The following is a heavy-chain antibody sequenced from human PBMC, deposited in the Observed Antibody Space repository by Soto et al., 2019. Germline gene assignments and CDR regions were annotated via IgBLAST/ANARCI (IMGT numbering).Heavy chain of an antibody. CDR2: ISSSSSYI. V-gene: IGHV3-21*01. CDR1: GFTFSSYS. D-gene: IGHD6-6*01. CDR3: ARDSSSSGDYYYYTDV. Sequence: GGSLRLSCAASGFTFSSYSMNWVRQAPGKGLEWVSSISSSSSYIYYADSVKGRFTISRDNAKNSLYLQMNSLRAEDTAVYYCARDSSSSGDYYYYTDVWGKGTTVTVSS. J-gene: IGHJ6*03.